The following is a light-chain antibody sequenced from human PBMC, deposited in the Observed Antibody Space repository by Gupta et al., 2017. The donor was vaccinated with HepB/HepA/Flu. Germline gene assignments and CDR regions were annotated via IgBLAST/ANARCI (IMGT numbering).Light chain of an antibody. Sequence: SYALTQPPSMSVSPGQTATISCSGNNLGDKYAGWYQQKSGQSPFLLIYQDSKRPAAIPERFTGSNSGNTATLTISGTQAVDEDDYYWQAGDNNTGVFGGGTKLTVL. CDR2: QDS. CDR3: QAGDNNTGV. CDR1: NLGDKY. J-gene: IGLJ3*02. V-gene: IGLV3-1*01.